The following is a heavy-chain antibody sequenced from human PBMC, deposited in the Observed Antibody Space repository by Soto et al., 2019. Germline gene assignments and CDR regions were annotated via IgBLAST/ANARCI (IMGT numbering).Heavy chain of an antibody. CDR1: GYTLTELS. V-gene: IGHV1-24*01. Sequence: ASVKVSCKVSGYTLTELSMHWARQAPGKGLEWMGGFDPEDGETIYAQKFQGRVTMTEDTSTDTAYMELSSLRSEDTAVYYCATEGYCSGGSCPALDYWGQGTLVTVSS. J-gene: IGHJ4*02. CDR2: FDPEDGET. D-gene: IGHD2-15*01. CDR3: ATEGYCSGGSCPALDY.